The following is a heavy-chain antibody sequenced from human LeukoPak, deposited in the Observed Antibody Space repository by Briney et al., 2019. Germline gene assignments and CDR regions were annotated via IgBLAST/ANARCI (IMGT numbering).Heavy chain of an antibody. CDR1: GGSFSGYY. J-gene: IGHJ4*02. D-gene: IGHD3-10*01. Sequence: SETLSLTCAVYGGSFSGYYWSWIRQPPGKGLEWIGEINHSGSTNYNLSLKSRVTISVDTSKNQFSLKLSSMTAADTAVYYCARCDTKGSYRSYDYWGQGTLVTVSS. V-gene: IGHV4-34*01. CDR2: INHSGST. CDR3: ARCDTKGSYRSYDY.